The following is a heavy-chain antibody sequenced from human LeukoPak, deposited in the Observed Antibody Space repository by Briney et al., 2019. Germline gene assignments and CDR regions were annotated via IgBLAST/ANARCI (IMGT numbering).Heavy chain of an antibody. Sequence: SETLSLTCTVSGGSLSSGSYYWNWIRQPPGKGLEWIGYIYYSGTTHYNPSLKSRVTISVDTSKNQFSLNLSSVTAADTAVYYCASFLGYCSRTSCYGWFDPWGQGTLVSVSS. CDR1: GGSLSSGSYY. V-gene: IGHV4-61*01. D-gene: IGHD2-2*01. J-gene: IGHJ5*02. CDR2: IYYSGTT. CDR3: ASFLGYCSRTSCYGWFDP.